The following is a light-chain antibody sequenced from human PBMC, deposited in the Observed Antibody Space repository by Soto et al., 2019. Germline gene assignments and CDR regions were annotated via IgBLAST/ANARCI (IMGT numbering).Light chain of an antibody. J-gene: IGKJ1*01. CDR3: KQSYTSPWT. CDR2: AAS. CDR1: QSILTY. V-gene: IGKV1-39*01. Sequence: DIQMTQSPSSLSASVGDRVTITCRASQSILTYLNWFQQKPGKAPKLLMYAASSLQGGVQSRFSGSGSGTDFTLTIRSLQPEDFATYFCKQSYTSPWTVGQGTKVDIK.